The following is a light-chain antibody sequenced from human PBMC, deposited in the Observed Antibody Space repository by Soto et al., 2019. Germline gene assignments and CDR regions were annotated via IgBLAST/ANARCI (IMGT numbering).Light chain of an antibody. V-gene: IGKV2-28*01. J-gene: IGKJ1*01. Sequence: EIVITQSPLYLPFTPLDPSSISCRSSQSLLQSNGYIYLDWYLQKPGQSPQLLIYLGSTRSSGVPDRFSGSGSGTDFTLKISRVEAEDVGVYYCMQALQTPWTFGQGTKVDI. CDR1: QSLLQSNGYIY. CDR2: LGS. CDR3: MQALQTPWT.